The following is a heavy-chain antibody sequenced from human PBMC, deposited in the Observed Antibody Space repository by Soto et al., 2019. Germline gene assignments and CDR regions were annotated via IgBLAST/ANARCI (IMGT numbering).Heavy chain of an antibody. J-gene: IGHJ6*04. Sequence: GGSLRLSCAASGFTFSDYYMSWIRQAPGKGLEWVSYISSSGSTIYYADSVKGRFTISRDNAKNSLYLQMNSLRAEDTAVYYCARAKRTPRILYQSLPDVWGKGTTVTVSS. CDR1: GFTFSDYY. V-gene: IGHV3-11*01. CDR2: ISSSGSTI. D-gene: IGHD2-8*01. CDR3: ARAKRTPRILYQSLPDV.